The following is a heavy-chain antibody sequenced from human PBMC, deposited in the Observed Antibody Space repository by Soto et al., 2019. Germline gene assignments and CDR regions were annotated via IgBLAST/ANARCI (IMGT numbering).Heavy chain of an antibody. CDR3: ARYYDSGSYQVY. Sequence: GGSLRLSCVASGFTFSNYWINWVRQAPGKGLEWVANIKEDGSEKNYVDSVKGRFTISRDNAKNSLYLQMNSLRAEDTAVYYCARYYDSGSYQVYWGQGTLVTVSS. V-gene: IGHV3-7*01. J-gene: IGHJ4*02. CDR2: IKEDGSEK. CDR1: GFTFSNYW. D-gene: IGHD3-10*01.